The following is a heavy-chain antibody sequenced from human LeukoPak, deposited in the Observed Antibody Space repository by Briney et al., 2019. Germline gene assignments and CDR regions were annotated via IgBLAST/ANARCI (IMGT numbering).Heavy chain of an antibody. CDR3: ARQGPEYYMDV. D-gene: IGHD1-14*01. Sequence: GGPLRLSCAASGFTFSSYGMHWVRQAPGKGLEWVSYISGSSSAIYYADSVKGRFTISRDSAKNSLYLQMNSLRAEDTALYYCARQGPEYYMDVWGKGTTVTVS. V-gene: IGHV3-48*01. CDR2: ISGSSSAI. CDR1: GFTFSSYG. J-gene: IGHJ6*03.